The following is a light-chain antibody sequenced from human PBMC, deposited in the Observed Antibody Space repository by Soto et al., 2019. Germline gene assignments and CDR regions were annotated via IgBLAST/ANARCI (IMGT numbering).Light chain of an antibody. CDR3: QQTYMVPYT. CDR1: QGISTY. CDR2: GVS. J-gene: IGKJ1*01. Sequence: DIQMTQSPSSVSASVGDRVTITCRASQGISTYLNWYFQKSGGAPKLLIHGVSKLENGTPSRFSGSGLATDFTLTINTLQPEDFAVYFCQQTYMVPYTFGQGTKVDIK. V-gene: IGKV1-39*01.